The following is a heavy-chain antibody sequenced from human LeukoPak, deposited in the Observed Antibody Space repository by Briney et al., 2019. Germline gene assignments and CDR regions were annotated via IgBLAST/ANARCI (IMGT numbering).Heavy chain of an antibody. CDR1: GYTFTSYG. V-gene: IGHV1-18*01. D-gene: IGHD1-26*01. CDR2: ISAYNVNA. J-gene: IGHJ4*02. Sequence: ASVKVSCKASGYTFTSYGISWVRQAPGQGLEWLGWISAYNVNADYAQNLQGRVTMTTDTSTSTAYMELRSLRSDDTAIYYCARALDPRVGPSDYWGQGTLVTVSS. CDR3: ARALDPRVGPSDY.